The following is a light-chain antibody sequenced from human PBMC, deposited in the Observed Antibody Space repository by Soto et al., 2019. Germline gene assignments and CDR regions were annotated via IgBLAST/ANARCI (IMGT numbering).Light chain of an antibody. CDR1: QSISSY. V-gene: IGKV1-39*01. Sequence: DIQMTQSPSSLSASVGDRVTITCRASQSISSYLNWYQQKPGKAPKLLIYAASSLQSGVPSRFSGSGSGTDFTLTISSLQPEDFATYYCQQSYSTPPLTFGGGTTVESK. CDR3: QQSYSTPPLT. CDR2: AAS. J-gene: IGKJ4*01.